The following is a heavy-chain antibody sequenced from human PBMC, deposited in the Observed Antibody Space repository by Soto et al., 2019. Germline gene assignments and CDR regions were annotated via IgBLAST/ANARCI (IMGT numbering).Heavy chain of an antibody. CDR2: INHSGST. D-gene: IGHD4-4*01. J-gene: IGHJ5*02. Sequence: SETLSLTCAVYGGSFSGYYWSWIRQPPGKGLEWIGEINHSGSTNYNPSLKSRVTISVDTSKNQFSLKLSSVTAADTAVYYCAGRPSNYVSWWFDPWGQGTLVTVS. V-gene: IGHV4-34*01. CDR3: AGRPSNYVSWWFDP. CDR1: GGSFSGYY.